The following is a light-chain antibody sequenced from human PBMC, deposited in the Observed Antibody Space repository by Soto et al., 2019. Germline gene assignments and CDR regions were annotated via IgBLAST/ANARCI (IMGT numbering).Light chain of an antibody. J-gene: IGKJ1*01. CDR1: QNLCTLY. V-gene: IGKV3-20*01. CDR3: QQFAGSQRR. CDR2: SAS. Sequence: EIVLTHSPGTLSLSPGERGTLSCRASQNLCTLYLAWFQQKSGQAPRLLIYSASRRATGIPDRFTGSGSGTYLTLTTNRVEPEDFGVYFCQQFAGSQRRLGQGINVHIK.